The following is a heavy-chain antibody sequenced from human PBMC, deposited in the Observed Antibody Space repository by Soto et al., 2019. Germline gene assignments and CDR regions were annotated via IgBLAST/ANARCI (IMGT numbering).Heavy chain of an antibody. Sequence: EVQLVETGGGLIQPGGSLRLSCTASGFTVSSNYMTWVRQAPGKGLEWVSVIYSGGNTYYAASVKGRFTSSRDKSKNTLYLQMNILRAEDTAVYYCAGATGRYWGQGTLVTVSS. CDR2: IYSGGNT. CDR1: GFTVSSNY. D-gene: IGHD1-1*01. V-gene: IGHV3-53*02. J-gene: IGHJ4*02. CDR3: AGATGRY.